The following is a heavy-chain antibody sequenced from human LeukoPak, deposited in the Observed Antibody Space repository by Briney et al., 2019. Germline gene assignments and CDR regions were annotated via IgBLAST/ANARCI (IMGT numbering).Heavy chain of an antibody. CDR1: GFTFSNYG. V-gene: IGHV3-30*18. D-gene: IGHD6-19*01. CDR3: AKDLGGGSGRYDL. J-gene: IGHJ2*01. Sequence: AWRSLRLFCAGSGFTFSNYGMHWVRQAPGKGLEWVAIPSYDGSNKYYADSVKGRFTISRDNSKNTLYLQMNSLRAEDTAVYYCAKDLGGGSGRYDLWGRATLVTVRS. CDR2: PSYDGSNK.